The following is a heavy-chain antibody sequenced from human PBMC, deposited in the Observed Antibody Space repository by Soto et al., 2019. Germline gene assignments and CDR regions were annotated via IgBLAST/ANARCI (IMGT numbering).Heavy chain of an antibody. D-gene: IGHD4-17*01. CDR1: GGSISSTSYY. CDR3: ARVTAKRWADY. CDR2: IYYSGSS. J-gene: IGHJ4*02. V-gene: IGHV4-39*07. Sequence: PSETLSLTCTVSGGSISSTSYYWGWIRQPPGKGLEWIASIYYSGSSYYNPSLKSRVTISVDTSKSQFSLKLSSVTAADTAVYYCARVTAKRWADYWGQGTLVTVSS.